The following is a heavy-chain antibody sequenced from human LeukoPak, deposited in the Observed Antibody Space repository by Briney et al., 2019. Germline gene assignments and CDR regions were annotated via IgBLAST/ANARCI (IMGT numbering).Heavy chain of an antibody. D-gene: IGHD2-2*02. Sequence: SETLSLTCTVSGGSISSGDYYWSWIRQPPGKGLEWIGYIYYSGSTYYNPSLKSRVTISVDTSKNQFSLKLSSVTATDTAVYYCARGGVGCSGTSCFTFDYWGQGTLVTVSS. CDR2: IYYSGST. V-gene: IGHV4-30-4*08. CDR1: GGSISSGDYY. CDR3: ARGGVGCSGTSCFTFDY. J-gene: IGHJ4*02.